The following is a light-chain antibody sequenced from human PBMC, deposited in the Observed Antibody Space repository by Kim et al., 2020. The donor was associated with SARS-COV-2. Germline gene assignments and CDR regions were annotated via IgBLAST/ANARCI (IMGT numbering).Light chain of an antibody. CDR1: SSNIGSHY. J-gene: IGLJ2*01. V-gene: IGLV1-51*01. CDR2: DDD. CDR3: GAWDNSLSAVV. Sequence: GQRVSMSCAGGSSNIGSHYVSWYHQLPGTAPKLLIYDDDKRPSGIPDRFSGSKSGSSATLGITGLQTGDEADYYCGAWDNSLSAVVFGGGTKLTVL.